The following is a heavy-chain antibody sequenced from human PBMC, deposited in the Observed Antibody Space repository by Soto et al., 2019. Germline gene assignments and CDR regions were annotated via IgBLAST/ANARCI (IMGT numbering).Heavy chain of an antibody. D-gene: IGHD5-18*01. CDR3: ATRDTGRVY. Sequence: QVQLQESGPGLVKPSGTLSLTCAVSGVSISSHDWWTWVRQPPGKGLEWIGESHQSGKTNYNSSLGSRGTISLDKSKNQFSLQLSSVTVADTAVYYCATRDTGRVYWGQGTLVTVSS. CDR1: GVSISSHDW. V-gene: IGHV4-4*02. J-gene: IGHJ4*02. CDR2: SHQSGKT.